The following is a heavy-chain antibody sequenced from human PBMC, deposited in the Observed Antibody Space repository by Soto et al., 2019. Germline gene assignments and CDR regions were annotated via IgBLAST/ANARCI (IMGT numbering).Heavy chain of an antibody. CDR1: GFTFSSYS. J-gene: IGHJ6*02. D-gene: IGHD2-2*02. V-gene: IGHV3-21*01. CDR3: ARGSLLPADIHHYYYYGMDV. Sequence: PGGSLRLSCAASGFTFSSYSMNWVRQAPGKVLEWVSSISSSSSYIYYADSVKGRFTISRDNAKNSLYLQMNSLRAEDTAVYYCARGSLLPADIHHYYYYGMDVWGQGATVTPSS. CDR2: ISSSSSYI.